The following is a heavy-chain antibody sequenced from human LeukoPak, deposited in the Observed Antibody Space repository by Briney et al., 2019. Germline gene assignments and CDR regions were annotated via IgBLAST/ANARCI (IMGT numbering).Heavy chain of an antibody. CDR1: GGTFSSYA. D-gene: IGHD5-24*01. V-gene: IGHV1-69*13. CDR2: IIPIFGTA. CDR3: ASGFRRVDGYNPHYYYYGMDV. J-gene: IGHJ6*02. Sequence: ASVQVSCKASGGTFSSYAISWVRQAPGQGLEWMGGIIPIFGTANYAQKFQGRVTITADESTSTAYMELSSLRSEDTAVYYCASGFRRVDGYNPHYYYYGMDVWGQGTTVTVSS.